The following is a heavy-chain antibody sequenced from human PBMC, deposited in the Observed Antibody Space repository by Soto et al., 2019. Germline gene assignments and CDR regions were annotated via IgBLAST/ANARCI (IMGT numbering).Heavy chain of an antibody. CDR1: GGTFSSYA. V-gene: IGHV1-69*12. J-gene: IGHJ2*01. D-gene: IGHD2-15*01. CDR2: IIPIFGTA. CDR3: AVDGGTVAPGWYFDL. Sequence: QVQLVQSGAEVKKPGSSVKVSCKASGGTFSSYAISWVRQAPGQGLEWMGGIIPIFGTANYAQKFQGRVTITADESTSAAYMELGSLRSEDTAVYYCAVDGGTVAPGWYFDLWGRGTLVTVSS.